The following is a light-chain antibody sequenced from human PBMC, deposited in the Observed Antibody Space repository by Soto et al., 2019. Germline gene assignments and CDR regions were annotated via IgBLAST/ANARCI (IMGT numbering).Light chain of an antibody. J-gene: IGKJ1*01. CDR3: QQSYTTPRT. V-gene: IGKV1-39*01. CDR1: QSISSY. Sequence: DIQMTQSPSSLSASVGDRVTITCRASQSISSYLNWYQQKPGKAPKLLINAASSLQSGVPSRFSGSGSGTEFTLPISALQPEDFATYFCQQSYTTPRTFGQGTKVEIK. CDR2: AAS.